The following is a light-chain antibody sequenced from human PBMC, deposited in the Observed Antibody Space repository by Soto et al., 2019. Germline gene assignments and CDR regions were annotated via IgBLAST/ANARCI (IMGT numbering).Light chain of an antibody. CDR1: QSVSSSY. CDR2: GAS. V-gene: IGKV3-20*01. J-gene: IGKJ2*01. Sequence: EIVLTQSPGTLSLSPGERATLSCRASQSVSSSYLAWYQQKPGQAPWLLIYGASSRATGIPDRFSGSGSGTDFTLTISRLEPEDCAVYYCQQYGSSYTCGQGTKLEIK. CDR3: QQYGSSYT.